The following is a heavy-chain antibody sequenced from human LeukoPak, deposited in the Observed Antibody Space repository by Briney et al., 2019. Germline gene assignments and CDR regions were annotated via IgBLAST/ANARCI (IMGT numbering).Heavy chain of an antibody. CDR2: IYYSGNT. D-gene: IGHD6-13*01. V-gene: IGHV4-59*12. J-gene: IGHJ4*02. CDR1: GGSISNYY. CDR3: ARDLGSSWFEPLDY. Sequence: SETLSLTCTVSGGSISNYYWSWIRQPPGKGLEWIGYIYYSGNTNYNPSLKSRVTISVDTSKNQFSLKLTSATAADTAVYYCARDLGSSWFEPLDYWGQGILVIVSS.